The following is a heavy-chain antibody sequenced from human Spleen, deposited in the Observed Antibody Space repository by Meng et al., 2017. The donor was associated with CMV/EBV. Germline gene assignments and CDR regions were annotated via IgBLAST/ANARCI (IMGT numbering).Heavy chain of an antibody. CDR3: ARDFIAAADYYYYGMDV. V-gene: IGHV3-48*03. D-gene: IGHD6-13*01. CDR1: GFTFSSYE. J-gene: IGHJ6*02. Sequence: GGSLKISCAASGFTFSSYEMNWVRQAPGKGLEWVSYISSSGSTIYYADSVKGRFTISRDNAKNSLYLQMNSLRAEDTAVYYCARDFIAAADYYYYGMDVWGQGTTVTVSS. CDR2: ISSSGSTI.